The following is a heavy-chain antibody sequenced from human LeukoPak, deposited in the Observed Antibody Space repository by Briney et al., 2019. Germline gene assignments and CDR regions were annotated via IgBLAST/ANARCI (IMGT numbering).Heavy chain of an antibody. CDR3: ARDPTGVVAASSFDY. V-gene: IGHV3-48*04. J-gene: IGHJ4*02. D-gene: IGHD2-15*01. Sequence: GGSLRLSCAASGFTFDDYGMNWVRQAPGKGLEWVSYISSSSSTIYYADSVKGRFTISRDNAKNSLYLQMNSLRAEDTAVYYCARDPTGVVAASSFDYWGQGTLVTVSS. CDR1: GFTFDDYG. CDR2: ISSSSSTI.